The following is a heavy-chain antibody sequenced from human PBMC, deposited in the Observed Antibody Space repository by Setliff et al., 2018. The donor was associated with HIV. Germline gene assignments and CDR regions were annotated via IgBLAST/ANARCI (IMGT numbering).Heavy chain of an antibody. CDR2: IYRDGAT. D-gene: IGHD4-4*01. Sequence: QSGGSLRLSCAASGFTVSDNYMSWVRQAPGKGLEWVSVIYRDGATYYADSVKGRFTISRDTAKNTVYLQMNSLTSEDTAVYYCVRDLTTILTRKVFDIWGQGTMVTVSS. CDR1: GFTVSDNY. J-gene: IGHJ3*02. CDR3: VRDLTTILTRKVFDI. V-gene: IGHV3-53*01.